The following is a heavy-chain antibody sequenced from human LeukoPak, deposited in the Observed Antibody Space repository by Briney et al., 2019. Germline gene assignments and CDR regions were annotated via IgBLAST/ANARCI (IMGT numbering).Heavy chain of an antibody. CDR1: GFTFSSYA. Sequence: PGRSLRLSCAASGFTFSSYAMHWVRQAPGKGLEWVAVISYDGSNKYYADSVKGRFTISRDNSKNTLYLQMNSLRAEDTAVYYCARVAAVTYDYWGQGTLVTVSS. D-gene: IGHD2-21*02. CDR3: ARVAAVTYDY. V-gene: IGHV3-30-3*01. CDR2: ISYDGSNK. J-gene: IGHJ4*02.